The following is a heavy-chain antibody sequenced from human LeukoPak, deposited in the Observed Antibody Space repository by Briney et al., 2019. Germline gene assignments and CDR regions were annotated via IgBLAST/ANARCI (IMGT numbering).Heavy chain of an antibody. V-gene: IGHV4-59*12. Sequence: PSETLSLTCTVSGGSISSYYWSWIRQPPGKGLEWIGYIYYSGSTNYNPSLKSRVTISVDTSKNQFSLKLSSVTAADTAVYYCARDLSGWYNWFDPWGQGTLVTVSS. CDR3: ARDLSGWYNWFDP. J-gene: IGHJ5*02. CDR1: GGSISSYY. CDR2: IYYSGST. D-gene: IGHD6-19*01.